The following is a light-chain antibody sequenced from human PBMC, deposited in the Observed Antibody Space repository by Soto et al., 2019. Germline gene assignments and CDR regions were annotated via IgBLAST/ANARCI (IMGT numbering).Light chain of an antibody. V-gene: IGKV1-33*01. CDR3: QHYDNLPST. CDR2: DAS. J-gene: IGKJ3*01. Sequence: DIQMTQSPSSLSASVGDRVTITCQASQDISNYLNWYQQKPGKAPKLLIYDASNLETGVPSRFSGSGSGTDFTFTISQLQPEDNARYYCQHYDNLPSTFGTGTTVDIK. CDR1: QDISNY.